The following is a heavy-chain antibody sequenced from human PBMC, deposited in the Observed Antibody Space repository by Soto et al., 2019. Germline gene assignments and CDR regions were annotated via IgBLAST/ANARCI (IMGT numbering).Heavy chain of an antibody. CDR1: GDSISSYY. J-gene: IGHJ4*02. D-gene: IGHD1-26*01. CDR2: IYYSGGT. Sequence: QVQLQESGPGLVKPSEILSLTCTVSGDSISSYYWSWIRQPPGKGLEWIGYIYYSGGTTYNPSLKGRVTRSVDTSTNQLSLRRSSVTAADTAIYCCARHGGGSYRPFDYWGQGTLVTVSS. V-gene: IGHV4-59*08. CDR3: ARHGGGSYRPFDY.